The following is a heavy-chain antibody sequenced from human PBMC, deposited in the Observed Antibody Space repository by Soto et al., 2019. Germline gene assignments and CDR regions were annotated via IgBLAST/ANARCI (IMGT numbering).Heavy chain of an antibody. V-gene: IGHV3-23*01. CDR2: ISDGGGGT. J-gene: IGHJ4*02. Sequence: PGGSLRLSCAASGFTFSSYAMSWVRQAPGKGLEWVSAISDGGGGTYYVDSVKGRFTISRDNAKNSLYLQMNGLRAEDTAVYYCARVKSLAGHYWGQGTLVTVSS. CDR1: GFTFSSYA. CDR3: ARVKSLAGHY. D-gene: IGHD2-15*01.